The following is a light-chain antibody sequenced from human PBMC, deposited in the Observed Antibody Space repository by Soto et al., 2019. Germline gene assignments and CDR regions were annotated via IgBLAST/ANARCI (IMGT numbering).Light chain of an antibody. CDR3: QQRSNWPPVLT. Sequence: EFVLTQSPASLFLSPGERATLSCRASQSVSSHLAWFQQRPGQAPRLLIYGASNRATGIPARFGGSGSGTNFTLTISSLEPEDFAVYYCQQRSNWPPVLTFGGGTKVEIK. CDR1: QSVSSH. J-gene: IGKJ4*01. CDR2: GAS. V-gene: IGKV3-11*01.